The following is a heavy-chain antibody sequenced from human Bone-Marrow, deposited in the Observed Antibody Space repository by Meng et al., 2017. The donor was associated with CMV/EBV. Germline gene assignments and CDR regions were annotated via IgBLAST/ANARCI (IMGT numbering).Heavy chain of an antibody. Sequence: GESLKISCAASGFTFSDSAFHWVRQAPGKGLEWVAVISYDGSNKYYADSVKGRFTISRDNSKNTLYLQMNSLRAEDTAVYYCAREGYYDSSGYPRDAFDIWGQGTMVTVSS. CDR1: GFTFSDSA. J-gene: IGHJ3*02. D-gene: IGHD3-22*01. CDR3: AREGYYDSSGYPRDAFDI. V-gene: IGHV3-30-3*01. CDR2: ISYDGSNK.